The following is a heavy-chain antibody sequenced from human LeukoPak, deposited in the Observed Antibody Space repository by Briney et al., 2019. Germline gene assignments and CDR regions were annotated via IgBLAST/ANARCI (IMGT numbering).Heavy chain of an antibody. CDR3: ARDGAVAARTFDS. J-gene: IGHJ4*02. V-gene: IGHV1-46*01. Sequence: ASVKVSCKASGYTFTNFYIHWVRQALGQGLEWMGIINPRGGSTSYAQKFQGRVTMTRDTSISTAYMELSRLRSDDTAVYYCARDGAVAARTFDSWGQGTLVTVSS. D-gene: IGHD6-6*01. CDR1: GYTFTNFY. CDR2: INPRGGST.